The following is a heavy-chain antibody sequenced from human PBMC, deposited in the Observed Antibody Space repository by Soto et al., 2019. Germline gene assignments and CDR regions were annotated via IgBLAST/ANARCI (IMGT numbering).Heavy chain of an antibody. CDR1: GFTFSDYY. CDR3: ARYGNGSSSWLIYFDY. V-gene: IGHV3-11*01. CDR2: ISSSGSTI. D-gene: IGHD6-13*01. J-gene: IGHJ4*02. Sequence: GGSLGLSCAASGFTFSDYYMSWIRQAPGKGLEWVSYISSSGSTIYYADSVKGRFTISRDNAKNSLYLQMNSLRAEDTAVYYCARYGNGSSSWLIYFDYWGQGTLVTVSS.